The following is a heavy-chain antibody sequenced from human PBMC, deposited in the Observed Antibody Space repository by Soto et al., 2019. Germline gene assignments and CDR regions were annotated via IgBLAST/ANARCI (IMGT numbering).Heavy chain of an antibody. Sequence: GGSLRLSCAASGFTFSSYAMSWVRQAPGKGLEWVSAISGSGGSTYYADSVKGRFTISRDNSKNTLYLQMNSLRAEDTGVYSCAKDAMGSGWSFDYWGQGTLVTVSS. CDR3: AKDAMGSGWSFDY. D-gene: IGHD6-19*01. J-gene: IGHJ4*02. V-gene: IGHV3-23*01. CDR1: GFTFSSYA. CDR2: ISGSGGST.